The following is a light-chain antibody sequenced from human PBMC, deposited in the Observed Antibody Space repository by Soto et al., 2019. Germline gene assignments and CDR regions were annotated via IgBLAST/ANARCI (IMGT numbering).Light chain of an antibody. CDR3: QQYHSYRYT. V-gene: IGKV1-5*01. CDR1: QTIDIS. Sequence: DIQMTQSPSTLSASVGDRVIITCRASQTIDISLAWYQRKSGKAPTLLIYDASSLQTGVPSRFSGSASGTEFTLTINNLQPDDFATYYCQQYHSYRYTFGQGTTVEIK. CDR2: DAS. J-gene: IGKJ2*01.